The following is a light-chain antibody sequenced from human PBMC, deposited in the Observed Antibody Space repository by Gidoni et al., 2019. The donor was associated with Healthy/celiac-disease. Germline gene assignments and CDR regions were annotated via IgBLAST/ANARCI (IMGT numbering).Light chain of an antibody. Sequence: DGVMTQSPLSLPVTLGQPASISCRSSQSLVYSDGNTYLNWFQQRPGHSPRRLIYKVANRDSGVPDRFSGSGSGTDFTLKISMVEADDVVVYYCMQGTHCPRTFGQGTKLEIK. J-gene: IGKJ2*01. CDR1: QSLVYSDGNTY. CDR3: MQGTHCPRT. V-gene: IGKV2-30*01. CDR2: KVA.